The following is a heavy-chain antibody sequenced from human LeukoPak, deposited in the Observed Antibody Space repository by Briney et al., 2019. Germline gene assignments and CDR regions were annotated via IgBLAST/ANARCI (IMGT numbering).Heavy chain of an antibody. CDR2: INPDSGGT. CDR1: GYTFTGYY. D-gene: IGHD3-3*01. J-gene: IGHJ4*02. V-gene: IGHV1-2*02. CDR3: ARDLGYSRRYYDFSD. Sequence: AASVKVSCKASGYTFTGYYMHWVRQAPGQGLEWMGWINPDSGGTNYAQKFQGRVTMTRDTSITTAYMELSRLTSDDTAVYYCARDLGYSRRYYDFSDWGQGALVTVSS.